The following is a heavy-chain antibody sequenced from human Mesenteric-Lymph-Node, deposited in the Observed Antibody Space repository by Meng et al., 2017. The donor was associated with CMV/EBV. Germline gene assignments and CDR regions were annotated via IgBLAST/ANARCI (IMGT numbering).Heavy chain of an antibody. J-gene: IGHJ6*02. Sequence: GGSLRLSCAASGFTFSSYGMHWVRQAPGMGLEWVAFIRYDGSNKYYADSVKGRFTISRDNSKNTLYLQMNSLRAEDTAVYYCAKGERYCSGGSCYSYYYYYYYGMDVWGQGTTVTVSS. CDR3: AKGERYCSGGSCYSYYYYYYYGMDV. CDR2: IRYDGSNK. CDR1: GFTFSSYG. V-gene: IGHV3-30*02. D-gene: IGHD2-15*01.